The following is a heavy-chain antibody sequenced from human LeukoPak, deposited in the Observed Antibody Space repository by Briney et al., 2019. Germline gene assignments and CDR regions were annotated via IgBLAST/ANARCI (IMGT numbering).Heavy chain of an antibody. CDR2: IYWDDDK. D-gene: IGHD6-13*01. J-gene: IGHJ4*02. CDR1: GFSLSTSGVG. CDR3: AHRHSGIYFDY. V-gene: IGHV2-5*02. Sequence: ESGPTLVKPTQTLTFTCTFSGFSLSTSGVGVGWIRQPPGKALEWLALIYWDDDKRYSPSLKSRLTITKDTTKNQVVLTMTNMDPVDTAIYYCAHRHSGIYFDYWGQGTLVTVSS.